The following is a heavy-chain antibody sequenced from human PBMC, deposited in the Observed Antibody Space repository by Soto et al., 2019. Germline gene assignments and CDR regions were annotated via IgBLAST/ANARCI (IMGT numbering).Heavy chain of an antibody. CDR2: IYPTTGRA. Sequence: QVQLQESGPGLVKPSGTLSLTCDVSGYSISSTYWWSWVRQSPLEGLEWIGEIYPTTGRANYNPSLRSRVTISADCSKNQFSLNLRSVTAADTALYYCARHVGVTGTRGFDYWGQGIPVSVSS. V-gene: IGHV4-4*02. CDR3: ARHVGVTGTRGFDY. J-gene: IGHJ4*02. D-gene: IGHD1-1*01. CDR1: GYSISSTYW.